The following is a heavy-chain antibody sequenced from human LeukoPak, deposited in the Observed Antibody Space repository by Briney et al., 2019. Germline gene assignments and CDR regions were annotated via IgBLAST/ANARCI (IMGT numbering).Heavy chain of an antibody. CDR3: AREEVAGIDY. CDR1: GGSISSYY. J-gene: IGHJ4*02. CDR2: IYYSGST. D-gene: IGHD6-19*01. V-gene: IGHV4-59*01. Sequence: PSETLSLTCTVSGGSISSYYWSWIRQPPGKGLEWIGYIYYSGSTNYSPSLKSRVTISVDTSKNQFSLKLSSVTAADTAVYYCAREEVAGIDYWGQGTLVTVSS.